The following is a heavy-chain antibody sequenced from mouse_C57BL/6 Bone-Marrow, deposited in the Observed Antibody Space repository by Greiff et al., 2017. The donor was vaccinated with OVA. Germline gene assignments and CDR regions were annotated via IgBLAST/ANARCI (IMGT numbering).Heavy chain of an antibody. CDR3: AGGLLRYSRGYFDV. Sequence: VQLQQSGAELVRPGASVKLSCKASGYTFTDYYINWVKQRPGQGLEWIARIYPGSGNTYYNEKFKGKATLTAEKSSSTAYMQLSSLTSEDSAVYFCAGGLLRYSRGYFDVWGTGTTVTVSS. J-gene: IGHJ1*03. CDR1: GYTFTDYY. CDR2: IYPGSGNT. V-gene: IGHV1-76*01. D-gene: IGHD1-1*01.